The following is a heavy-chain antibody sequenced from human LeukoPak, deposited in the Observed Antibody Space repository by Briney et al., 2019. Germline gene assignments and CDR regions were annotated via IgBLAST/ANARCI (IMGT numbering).Heavy chain of an antibody. CDR2: IYYSGST. CDR3: ASLDLMLRYGMDV. CDR1: GGSISSSSYY. D-gene: IGHD3-16*01. V-gene: IGHV4-39*01. Sequence: SETLSLTCTVSGGSISSSSYYWGWIRQPPGKGLEWIGSIYYSGSTYYNPSLKSRVTISVDTSKNQFSLKLSSVTAADTAVYYCASLDLMLRYGMDVWGQGTTVTVSS. J-gene: IGHJ6*02.